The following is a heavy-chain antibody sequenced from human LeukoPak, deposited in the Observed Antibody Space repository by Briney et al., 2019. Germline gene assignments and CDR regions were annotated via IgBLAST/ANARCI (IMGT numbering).Heavy chain of an antibody. CDR2: INPNSGGT. Sequence: ASVTVSCKASGYTFTGYYMHWVRQAPGQGLEWMGWINPNSGGTNYAQKFQGRVTMTRDTSISTAYIELSRLRSDDTAMYYCARDCSSTSCYTRAFDIWGQGTMVTVSS. D-gene: IGHD2-2*02. V-gene: IGHV1-2*02. CDR3: ARDCSSTSCYTRAFDI. CDR1: GYTFTGYY. J-gene: IGHJ3*02.